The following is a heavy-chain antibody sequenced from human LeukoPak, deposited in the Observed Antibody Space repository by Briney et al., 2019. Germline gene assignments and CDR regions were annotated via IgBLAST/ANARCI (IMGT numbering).Heavy chain of an antibody. J-gene: IGHJ4*02. Sequence: PGGSLRLSCAASVFTVSSNYMSWVRQAPGKGLEWVSVIYSGGSTYYADSVKGRFTISRDNSKNTLYLQMNSLRAEDTAVYYCASRQLPFDYWGQGTLVTVSS. CDR1: VFTVSSNY. CDR2: IYSGGST. D-gene: IGHD2-2*01. CDR3: ASRQLPFDY. V-gene: IGHV3-53*01.